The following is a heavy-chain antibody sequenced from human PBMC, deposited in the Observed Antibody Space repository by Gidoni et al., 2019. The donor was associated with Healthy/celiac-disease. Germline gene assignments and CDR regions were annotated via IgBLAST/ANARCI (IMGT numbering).Heavy chain of an antibody. CDR1: GFTFDDYA. V-gene: IGHV3-9*01. CDR3: AKGQAAAGTNPFDY. CDR2: ISWNSGSI. J-gene: IGHJ4*02. Sequence: EVQLVESGGGLVQPGRSLRLSCAASGFTFDDYAMHWVRQAPGKGLEWVSGISWNSGSIGYADSVKGRFTNSRDNAKNSLYLQMNSLRAEDTALYYCAKGQAAAGTNPFDYWGQGTLVTVSS. D-gene: IGHD6-13*01.